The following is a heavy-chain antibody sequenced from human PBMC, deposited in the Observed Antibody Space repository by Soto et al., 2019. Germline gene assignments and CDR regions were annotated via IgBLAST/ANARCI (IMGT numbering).Heavy chain of an antibody. CDR1: GFTFSDYL. Sequence: DVQLVESGGALVQPGESLRLSCAASGFTFSDYLMTWVRQAPGKGLEWVATIKQDGNEKDYVDSVKGRFTISRDNAKNSLYLQMNDLRAEDTAVYYCEIEHWLGNWGHGTLVTVSS. V-gene: IGHV3-7*01. J-gene: IGHJ4*01. D-gene: IGHD6-19*01. CDR2: IKQDGNEK. CDR3: EIEHWLGN.